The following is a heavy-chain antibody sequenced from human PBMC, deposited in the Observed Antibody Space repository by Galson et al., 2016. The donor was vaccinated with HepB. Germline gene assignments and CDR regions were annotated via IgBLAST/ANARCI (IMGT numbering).Heavy chain of an antibody. CDR2: IWYDGGNK. D-gene: IGHD2-2*01. Sequence: SLRLSCAASGFTLSRYGMHWVRQAPGKGLEWVAVIWYDGGNKYSAESVTRRFTISRDTSKNTLYLQMNSLRAEDTAVYYCAKDGRIYCSSASCHDHFHYWGQGTLVTVSS. CDR1: GFTLSRYG. V-gene: IGHV3-33*06. CDR3: AKDGRIYCSSASCHDHFHY. J-gene: IGHJ4*02.